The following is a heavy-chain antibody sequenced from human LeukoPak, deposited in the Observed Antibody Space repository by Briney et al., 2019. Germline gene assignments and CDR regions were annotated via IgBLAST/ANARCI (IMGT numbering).Heavy chain of an antibody. Sequence: TGGSLRLSCAASGFTFSSYAMSWVRQAPGKGLEWVSAISGSGGSTYYADSVKGRFTISRDNSKNTLYLQMTSLRAEDTAVYYCAKAGAPRRSPLYYYYGMDVWGQGTTVTVSS. CDR1: GFTFSSYA. CDR3: AKAGAPRRSPLYYYYGMDV. CDR2: ISGSGGST. V-gene: IGHV3-23*01. D-gene: IGHD1-1*01. J-gene: IGHJ6*02.